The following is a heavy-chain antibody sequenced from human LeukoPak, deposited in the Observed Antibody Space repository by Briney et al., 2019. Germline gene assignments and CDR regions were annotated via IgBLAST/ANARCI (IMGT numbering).Heavy chain of an antibody. Sequence: SVKVSCKASGGTFSSYAISWVRQAPGQGLEWMGRIIPILGIANYAQKFRGRVTITADKSTSTAYMELSSLRSEDTAVYYCARDGELSVYWGQGTLVTVSS. J-gene: IGHJ4*02. CDR1: GGTFSSYA. D-gene: IGHD1-7*01. V-gene: IGHV1-69*04. CDR3: ARDGELSVY. CDR2: IIPILGIA.